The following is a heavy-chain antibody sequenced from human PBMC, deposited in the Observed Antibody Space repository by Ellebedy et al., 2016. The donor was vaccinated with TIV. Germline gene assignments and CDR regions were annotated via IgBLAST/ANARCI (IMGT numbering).Heavy chain of an antibody. V-gene: IGHV3-33*06. CDR2: IWHDGSHK. J-gene: IGHJ3*02. CDR3: AKDFPLGYGGKRTLGAFDI. D-gene: IGHD4-23*01. CDR1: GFTFSNYG. Sequence: GGSLRLSCAASGFTFSNYGMHWVRQAPGKGLEWVAVIWHDGSHKFYVDSVKGRFTISRDNSKNTLYLQMNSLRAEDTAVYYCAKDFPLGYGGKRTLGAFDIWGQGTMVTVSS.